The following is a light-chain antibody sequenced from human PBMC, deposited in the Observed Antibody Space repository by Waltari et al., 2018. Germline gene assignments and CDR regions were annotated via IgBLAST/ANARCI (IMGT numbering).Light chain of an antibody. CDR1: VLAKKY. J-gene: IGLJ2*01. V-gene: IGLV3-27*01. CDR2: KDS. Sequence: SYELTQPSSVSVSPGQTARITCPGSVLAKKYARWFQRKPGQAPVLVLYKDSERPSGIPERFSGSSSGTTVTLTISGAQVEDEADYYCYSAADNNLVVFGGGTKLTVL. CDR3: YSAADNNLVV.